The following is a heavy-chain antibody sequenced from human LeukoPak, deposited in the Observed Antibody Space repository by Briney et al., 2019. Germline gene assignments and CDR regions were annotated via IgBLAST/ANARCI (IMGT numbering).Heavy chain of an antibody. CDR2: VHLNGAT. Sequence: SETLSLTCAVSGXSILSTNGWSWVRQPPGNGLEWIGKVHLNGATNYNPSVEGRVTMSIDKSKNHLSLEVISVTAADTAMYYRTRESGAFSPFGFWGQGTLVTVSS. CDR3: TRESGAFSPFGF. J-gene: IGHJ4*02. D-gene: IGHD1-26*01. V-gene: IGHV4-4*02. CDR1: GXSILSTNG.